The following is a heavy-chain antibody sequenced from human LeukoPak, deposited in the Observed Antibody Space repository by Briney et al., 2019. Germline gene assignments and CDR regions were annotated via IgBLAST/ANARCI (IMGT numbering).Heavy chain of an antibody. V-gene: IGHV3-23*01. CDR2: LSGSDGTT. J-gene: IGHJ4*02. CDR1: GFTFSFYG. CDR3: ARDRVGATLYFDY. Sequence: PGGSLRLSCAASGFTFSFYGMSWVRQAPGRGLEWVSALSGSDGTTYYADFMKGRFTISRDNSKTTLYLQMNSLRAEDTAVYYCARDRVGATLYFDYWGQGTLVTVSS. D-gene: IGHD1-26*01.